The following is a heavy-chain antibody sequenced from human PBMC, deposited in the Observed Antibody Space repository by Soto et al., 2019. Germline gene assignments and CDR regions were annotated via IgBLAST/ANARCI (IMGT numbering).Heavy chain of an antibody. J-gene: IGHJ6*02. CDR3: ARDLWGYCGVDCXPLDV. Sequence: PSETLSLTCTVSGASISRYYWSWIRQSPGKGLEWIGYLYNTGSTIYNPSLKSRVTISVDTSKNQCSLKMNSVTAADTAVYYCARDLWGYCGVDCXPLDVWGQGTTVT. V-gene: IGHV4-59*01. CDR1: GASISRYY. CDR2: LYNTGST. D-gene: IGHD2-21*02.